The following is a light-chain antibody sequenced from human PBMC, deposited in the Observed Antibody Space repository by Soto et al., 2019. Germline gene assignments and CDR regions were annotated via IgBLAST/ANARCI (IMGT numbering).Light chain of an antibody. CDR1: QSVSSN. V-gene: IGKV3-15*01. CDR3: QQYNSWPYT. J-gene: IGKJ2*01. CDR2: NTF. Sequence: EIVMTQSPATLSVFPGERATLSCRASQSVSSNLVWYQQKPGHAPKPLIYNTFTRATGIPVRFSGSGSGTEFTLTISSLQSEDLAVYYCQQYNSWPYTFGQGTKLEI.